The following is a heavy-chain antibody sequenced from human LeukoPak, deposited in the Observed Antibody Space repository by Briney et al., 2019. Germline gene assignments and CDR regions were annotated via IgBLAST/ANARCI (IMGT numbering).Heavy chain of an antibody. CDR3: ARDDARGYDFRPQDH. CDR1: GFTFSSYG. CDR2: IRYDGSNK. D-gene: IGHD3-3*01. V-gene: IGHV3-30*02. Sequence: PGGSLRLSCAASGFTFSSYGMHWVRQAPGKGLEWVAFIRYDGSNKYYADSVKGRFTISRDNSKNTLYLQMNSLRAEDTAVYYCARDDARGYDFRPQDHWGQGTLVSVSS. J-gene: IGHJ4*02.